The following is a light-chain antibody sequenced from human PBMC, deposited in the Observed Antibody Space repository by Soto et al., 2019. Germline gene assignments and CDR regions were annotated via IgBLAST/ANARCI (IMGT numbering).Light chain of an antibody. CDR3: QQYNNWPPYT. CDR2: GAS. CDR1: QSVSSSY. J-gene: IGKJ2*01. V-gene: IGKV3-20*01. Sequence: EIVLTLSPGTLSLSPGERATLSCRASQSVSSSYLAWYQQKPGQAPRLLIYGASSRATGVPDRFSGSGSGTDFTLTISSLQSEDFALYFCQQYNNWPPYTFGQGTKVDI.